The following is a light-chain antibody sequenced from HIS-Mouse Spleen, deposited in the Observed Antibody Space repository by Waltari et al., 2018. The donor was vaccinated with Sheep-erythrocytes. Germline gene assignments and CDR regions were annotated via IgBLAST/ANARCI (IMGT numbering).Light chain of an antibody. CDR3: QQRSNWYT. J-gene: IGKJ2*01. Sequence: EIVLTQSQATLSVSTGECASLSGRASQSVSSHLAWYQQKPGQAPRLLIYDASTRATGIPARFSGSGSGTDFTLTISSLEPEDFAVYYCQQRSNWYTFGQGTKLEIK. CDR1: QSVSSH. CDR2: DAS. V-gene: IGKV3-11*01.